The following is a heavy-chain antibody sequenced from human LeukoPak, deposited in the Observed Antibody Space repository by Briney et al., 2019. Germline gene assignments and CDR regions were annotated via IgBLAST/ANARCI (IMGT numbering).Heavy chain of an antibody. CDR1: GFTFRNYW. J-gene: IGHJ4*02. CDR3: ARSSPGRWDFYDSSGYYYSLDY. Sequence: GGSLRLSCAASGFTFRNYWMIRVRQAPGKGLEWVANIKEDGSEKYYADSVKGRFTISRDNAKNSLYLQMNSLRAEDTAVYYCARSSPGRWDFYDSSGYYYSLDYWGQGTLVTVSS. V-gene: IGHV3-7*01. D-gene: IGHD3-22*01. CDR2: IKEDGSEK.